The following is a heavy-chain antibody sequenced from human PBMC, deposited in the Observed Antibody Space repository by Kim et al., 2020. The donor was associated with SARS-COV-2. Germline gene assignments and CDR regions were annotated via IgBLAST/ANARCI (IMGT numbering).Heavy chain of an antibody. CDR1: GFSFDDYA. D-gene: IGHD6-13*01. CDR3: AKEGVSAKFSSSWYYFDY. Sequence: GGSLRLSCAASGFSFDDYAMHWVRQAPGKGLEWVSGISWNSNNIRYADSVKGRFTMSRDNAKNSLFLQMNSLRAEDTAFYYCAKEGVSAKFSSSWYYFDYWGQGILVTVSS. CDR2: ISWNSNNI. J-gene: IGHJ4*02. V-gene: IGHV3-9*01.